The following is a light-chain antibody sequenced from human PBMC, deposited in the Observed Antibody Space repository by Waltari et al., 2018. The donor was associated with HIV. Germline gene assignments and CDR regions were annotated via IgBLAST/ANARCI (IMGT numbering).Light chain of an antibody. Sequence: SSSNIGAGYDVHWYQQLPGTAPKLLVFINHNRPSGVPDRFSGSKSGTSASLAITGLQPEDEAHYYCQSYDRSLSVVFGGGTKLTVL. CDR3: QSYDRSLSVV. CDR2: INH. J-gene: IGLJ2*01. V-gene: IGLV1-40*01. CDR1: SSNIGAGYD.